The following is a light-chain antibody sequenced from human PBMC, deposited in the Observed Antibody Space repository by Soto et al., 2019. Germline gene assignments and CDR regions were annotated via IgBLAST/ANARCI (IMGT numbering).Light chain of an antibody. Sequence: AIRMTQSPSSFSASTGDRVTITCRASQGIRNDLGWYQQKPGKAPKLLIYAASSLQSGVPSRFSGSGSGTDFTLTISSLQPEDFATYYCLQDYNYPLTFGGGTKVEIK. CDR2: AAS. J-gene: IGKJ4*01. CDR3: LQDYNYPLT. CDR1: QGIRND. V-gene: IGKV1-6*01.